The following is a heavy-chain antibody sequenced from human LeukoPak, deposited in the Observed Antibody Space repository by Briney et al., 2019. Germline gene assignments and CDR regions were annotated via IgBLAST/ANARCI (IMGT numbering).Heavy chain of an antibody. CDR3: ARGVGATRDFDY. Sequence: PGGSLRLSCAASGFTFSFYEMNWVRQAPGKGLEWVSYISSSGSTIYYADSVKGRFTISRDNAKNSLCLQMNSLRAEDTALYYCARGVGATRDFDYWGQGTLVTVSS. J-gene: IGHJ4*02. D-gene: IGHD1-26*01. CDR1: GFTFSFYE. CDR2: ISSSGSTI. V-gene: IGHV3-48*03.